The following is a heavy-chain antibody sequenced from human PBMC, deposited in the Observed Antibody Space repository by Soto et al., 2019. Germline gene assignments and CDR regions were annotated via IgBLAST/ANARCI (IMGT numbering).Heavy chain of an antibody. D-gene: IGHD1-7*01. CDR3: ARDDGWNYRYYDMEV. CDR2: IIPVFGSA. CDR1: GDTFSSNS. V-gene: IGHV1-69*01. Sequence: QVQLVQSGAEVKKPGSSVKVSGKASGDTFSSNSITWVRQAPGQGLEWMGGIIPVFGSANYAQKFQGRVTITVDESTSTAYMELSSLRSQDTAVYFCARDDGWNYRYYDMEVWGQGTTVTVSS. J-gene: IGHJ6*02.